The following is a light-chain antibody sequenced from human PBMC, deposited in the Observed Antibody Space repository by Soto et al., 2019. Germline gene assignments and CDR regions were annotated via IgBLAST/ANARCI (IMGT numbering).Light chain of an antibody. CDR3: QTWDTGARVV. CDR1: SGHSSYA. CDR2: LSSDGSH. J-gene: IGLJ2*01. V-gene: IGLV4-69*01. Sequence: QPGLTQSPSASASLGASVKLTCTLSSGHSSYAIAWHQQQPEKGPRYLMKLSSDGSHSKGDGIPDRFSGSSSGAERYLTISSLQSEDEADYYCQTWDTGARVVFGGGTKLTAL.